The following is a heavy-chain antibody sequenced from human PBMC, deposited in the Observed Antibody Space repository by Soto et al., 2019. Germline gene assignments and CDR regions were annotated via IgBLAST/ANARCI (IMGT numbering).Heavy chain of an antibody. CDR2: IYPGDSET. V-gene: IGHV5-51*01. CDR3: GRRVGSGWWFDP. Sequence: ESLKIPCKCSGYLFTNYWLCWVRQLPGKGRGWMGIIYPGDSETRYRPSFQGQVTTIADESISTAYLQWSSLKASDSAMYYCGRRVGSGWWFDPWGQGTLVTVSS. J-gene: IGHJ5*02. CDR1: GYLFTNYW. D-gene: IGHD6-19*01.